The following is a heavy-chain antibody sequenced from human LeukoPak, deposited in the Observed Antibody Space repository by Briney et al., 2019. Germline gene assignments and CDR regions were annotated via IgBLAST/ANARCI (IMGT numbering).Heavy chain of an antibody. J-gene: IGHJ4*02. V-gene: IGHV1-69*06. CDR3: ARGVVPAARGVFDY. D-gene: IGHD2-2*01. CDR1: GSTFSSYA. Sequence: SVKVSCKASGSTFSSYAISWVRQAPGQGLEWMGGIIPIFGTANYAQKFQGRVTITADKSTSTAYMELSSLRSEGTAVYYCARGVVPAARGVFDYWGQGTLVTVSS. CDR2: IIPIFGTA.